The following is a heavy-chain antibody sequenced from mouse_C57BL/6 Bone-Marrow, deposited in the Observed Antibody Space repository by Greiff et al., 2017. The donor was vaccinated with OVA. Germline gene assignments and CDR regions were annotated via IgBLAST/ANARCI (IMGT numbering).Heavy chain of an antibody. CDR1: GYSITSGYY. CDR3: ARDDLSYFDV. D-gene: IGHD1-1*01. CDR2: ISYDGSN. J-gene: IGHJ1*03. Sequence: EVKLMESGPGLVKPSQSLSLTCSVTGYSITSGYYWNWIRQFPGNKLEWMGYISYDGSNNYNPSLKNRISITRDTSKNQFFLKLNSVTTEDTATYYCARDDLSYFDVWGTGTTVTVSS. V-gene: IGHV3-6*01.